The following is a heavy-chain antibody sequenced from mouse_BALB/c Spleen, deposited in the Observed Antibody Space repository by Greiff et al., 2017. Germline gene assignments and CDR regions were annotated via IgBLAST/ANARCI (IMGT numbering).Heavy chain of an antibody. Sequence: EVQGVESGGGLVKPGGSLKLSCAASGFAFSSYDMSWVRQTPEKRLEWVAYISSGGGSTYYPDTVKGRFTISRDNAKNTLYLQMSSLKSEDTAMYYCARLLGYWGQGTTLTVSS. J-gene: IGHJ2*01. V-gene: IGHV5-12-1*01. D-gene: IGHD3-3*01. CDR1: GFAFSSYD. CDR2: ISSGGGST. CDR3: ARLLGY.